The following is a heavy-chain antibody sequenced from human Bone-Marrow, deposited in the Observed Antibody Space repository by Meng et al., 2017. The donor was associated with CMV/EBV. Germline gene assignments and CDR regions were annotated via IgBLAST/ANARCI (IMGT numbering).Heavy chain of an antibody. D-gene: IGHD2-15*01. J-gene: IGHJ4*02. V-gene: IGHV3-21*01. CDR1: GFTFSSYS. CDR2: ISSSSSYI. Sequence: LSLTCAASGFTFSSYSMNWVRQAPGKGLEWVSSISSSSSYIYYADSVKGRFTISRDNAKNSLYLQMNNLRAEDTAVYYCASRPTRYCSGGSCYVHWGQGTLVTVSS. CDR3: ASRPTRYCSGGSCYVH.